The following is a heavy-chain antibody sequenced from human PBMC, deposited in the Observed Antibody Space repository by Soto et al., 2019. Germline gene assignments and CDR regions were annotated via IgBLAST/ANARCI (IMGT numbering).Heavy chain of an antibody. J-gene: IGHJ6*03. V-gene: IGHV3-23*01. CDR2: ISGSGGST. CDR3: AKDWSFVVVGSSPMDV. D-gene: IGHD6-6*01. CDR1: GFTFSSYS. Sequence: GGSLTLSCAASGFTFSSYSMNWVRQAPGKGLEWVSAISGSGGSTYYADSVKGRFTISRDNSKNTLYLQMNSLRAEDTAVYYCAKDWSFVVVGSSPMDVWGKGTTVTVSS.